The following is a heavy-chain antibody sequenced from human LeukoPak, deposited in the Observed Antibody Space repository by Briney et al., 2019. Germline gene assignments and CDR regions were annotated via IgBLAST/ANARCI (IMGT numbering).Heavy chain of an antibody. CDR3: ARAGYSSGWWDFDF. V-gene: IGHV1-2*06. CDR1: EYTFTGYY. J-gene: IGHJ4*02. CDR2: IDPNTGGT. D-gene: IGHD6-13*01. Sequence: ASVKVSCKASEYTFTGYYMHWVRQAPGQGLEWMGRIDPNTGGTNYAQKFQGRVTMTRDTSISTAYIELNRLRSDDTALYYCARAGYSSGWWDFDFWGQGTLVTVSS.